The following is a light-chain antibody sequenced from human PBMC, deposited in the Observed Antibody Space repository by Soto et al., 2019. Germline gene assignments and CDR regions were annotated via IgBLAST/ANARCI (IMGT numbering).Light chain of an antibody. CDR3: TSYTSSSTLL. V-gene: IGLV2-14*01. CDR1: SSDVGGYNY. CDR2: EVS. Sequence: QSALTQPASVSGSPGQSITISCTGTSSDVGGYNYVSWYQQHPGKAPKLIIYEVSYRPSGISYRVSGSKSGNTASLTISGLRAEDEADYYCTSYTSSSTLLFGGGTQVTVL. J-gene: IGLJ3*02.